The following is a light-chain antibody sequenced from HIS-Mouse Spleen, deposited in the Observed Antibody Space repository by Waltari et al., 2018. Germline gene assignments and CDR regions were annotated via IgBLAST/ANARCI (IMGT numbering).Light chain of an antibody. CDR2: EVS. CDR1: SSDVGGYNY. J-gene: IGLJ1*01. CDR3: SSYTSSSTLV. Sequence: QPASVSGSPGQSITISCTGTSSDVGGYNYVSWYQQHPGKAPKLMIYEVSNRPSGVSNRFSGSKSGNTASLTISGLQAEDEADYYCSSYTSSSTLVFGTGTKVTVL. V-gene: IGLV2-14*01.